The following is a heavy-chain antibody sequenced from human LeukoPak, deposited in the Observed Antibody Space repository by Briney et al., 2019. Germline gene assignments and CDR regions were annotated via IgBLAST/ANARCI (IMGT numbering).Heavy chain of an antibody. D-gene: IGHD2-2*01. CDR1: GGSISSGSYY. CDR3: AREGIVVVPTIDY. CDR2: IYTSGST. Sequence: SETLSLTCTVSGGSISSGSYYWSWIRQPAGKGLEWIGRIYTSGSTNYNPSLKSRDTISVDTSKNQFSLKLSSVTAADTAVYYCAREGIVVVPTIDYWGQGTLVTVSS. V-gene: IGHV4-61*02. J-gene: IGHJ4*02.